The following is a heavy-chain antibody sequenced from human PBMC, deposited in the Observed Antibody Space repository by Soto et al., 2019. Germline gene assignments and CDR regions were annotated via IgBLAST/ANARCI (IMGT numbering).Heavy chain of an antibody. V-gene: IGHV3-7*01. CDR3: GAWDSSNNP. Sequence: EGHLVQSGGGLVQPGGSLRLSCVASGFTFSNFWMNWVRQTPGKGLEWVANIKPDGTAQAYVDSVKGRFTVSRDNAKNSLSLQMNSLRADDTAIYFCGAWDSSNNPWGQGTLVTVSS. CDR1: GFTFSNFW. D-gene: IGHD1-26*01. CDR2: IKPDGTAQ. J-gene: IGHJ5*02.